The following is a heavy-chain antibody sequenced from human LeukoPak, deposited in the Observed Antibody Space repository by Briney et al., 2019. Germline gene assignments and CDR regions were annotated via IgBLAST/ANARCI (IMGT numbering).Heavy chain of an antibody. V-gene: IGHV1-8*01. Sequence: ASVTVSRTASVYTFTSYDINWVRQATGQGLEWMGGMNPNSGNTGYAQKFQGRVTMTRNTSISTAYMGLSSLRSEDTAVYYCARGKGVSGSYYAGDYWGQGTLVTVSS. CDR1: VYTFTSYD. CDR2: MNPNSGNT. D-gene: IGHD3-10*01. J-gene: IGHJ4*02. CDR3: ARGKGVSGSYYAGDY.